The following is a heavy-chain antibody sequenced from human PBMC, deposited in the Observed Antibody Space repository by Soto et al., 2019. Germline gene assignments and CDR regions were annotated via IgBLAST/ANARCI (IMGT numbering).Heavy chain of an antibody. CDR2: ISYDGSNK. CDR3: AKGPGLLTGANYYYGMDV. D-gene: IGHD2-15*01. V-gene: IGHV3-30*18. Sequence: PGGSLRLSCAGSGFTFSSYGMHWVRQAPGKGLEWVAVISYDGSNKYYADSVKGRFTISRDNSKNTLYLQMNSLRAEDTAVYYCAKGPGLLTGANYYYGMDVWGQGTTVTVSS. J-gene: IGHJ6*02. CDR1: GFTFSSYG.